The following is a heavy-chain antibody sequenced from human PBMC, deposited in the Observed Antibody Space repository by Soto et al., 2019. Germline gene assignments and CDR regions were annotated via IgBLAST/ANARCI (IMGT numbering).Heavy chain of an antibody. CDR1: GGSISSYY. CDR2: IYYSGST. Sequence: QVQLQESGPGLVKPSETLSLTCTVSGGSISSYYWSWIRQPPGKGVEWIGYIYYSGSTNYNPSLKSRVTISVDTSKNQFSLKLSSVTAADTAVYYSARLDNVAATPSWFDPWGQGTLVTVSS. D-gene: IGHD2-15*01. J-gene: IGHJ5*02. CDR3: ARLDNVAATPSWFDP. V-gene: IGHV4-59*08.